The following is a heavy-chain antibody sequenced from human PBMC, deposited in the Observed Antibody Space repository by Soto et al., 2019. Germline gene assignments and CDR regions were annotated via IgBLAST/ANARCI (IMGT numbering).Heavy chain of an antibody. D-gene: IGHD3-10*01. CDR3: ARVRVDTMVRGKGDY. V-gene: IGHV1-18*01. J-gene: IGHJ4*02. Sequence: ASVKVSCKASGYTFTSYGISWVRQAPGQGLEWMGWISAYNGNTNYAQKLQGRVTITTDTSTSTAYMELRSLRSDDTAVYYCARVRVDTMVRGKGDYWGQGTLVTVSS. CDR2: ISAYNGNT. CDR1: GYTFTSYG.